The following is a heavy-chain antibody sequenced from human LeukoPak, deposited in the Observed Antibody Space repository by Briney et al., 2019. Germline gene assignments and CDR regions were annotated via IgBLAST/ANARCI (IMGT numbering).Heavy chain of an antibody. CDR2: IYTSGSI. J-gene: IGHJ3*02. CDR1: GGSISSGSYY. CDR3: ARGITMVRGVIDAFDI. Sequence: PSQTLSLTCTVSGGSISSGSYYWSWIRQPAGKGLEWIGRIYTSGSINYNTSLKSRLPISVDTSKNQFSLTLSSVTAADTAVYYCARGITMVRGVIDAFDIWGPGTMVTVSS. D-gene: IGHD3-10*01. V-gene: IGHV4-61*02.